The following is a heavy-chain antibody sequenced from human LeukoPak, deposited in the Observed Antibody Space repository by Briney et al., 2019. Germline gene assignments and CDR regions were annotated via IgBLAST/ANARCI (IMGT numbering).Heavy chain of an antibody. CDR1: GFTFSRHW. CDR3: AKGQTYYDTLTGYPRYYYYGMDV. J-gene: IGHJ6*02. D-gene: IGHD3-9*01. V-gene: IGHV3-74*03. CDR2: INSDGRST. Sequence: GGSLRLSCAAPGFTFSRHWMHWVRQAPGKGLVWVSRINSDGRSTTSADSVKGRFTISRDNAKNTLYLQMNSLRAEDTAVYYCAKGQTYYDTLTGYPRYYYYGMDVWGQGTTVTVAS.